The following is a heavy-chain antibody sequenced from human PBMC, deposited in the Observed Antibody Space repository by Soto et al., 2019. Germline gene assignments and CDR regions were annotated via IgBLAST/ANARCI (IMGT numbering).Heavy chain of an antibody. J-gene: IGHJ4*02. Sequence: NPSETLSLTCTVSGDSFSDYYWNWIRQVPGKGLEWIGFVFHSATTSYNPSLKTRVAISDDTSKNQFSLRLTSVTAADTAIYYCARGHYSSGWPIDHWGQGILVTVSS. CDR1: GDSFSDYY. CDR3: ARGHYSSGWPIDH. CDR2: VFHSATT. V-gene: IGHV4-59*01. D-gene: IGHD6-19*01.